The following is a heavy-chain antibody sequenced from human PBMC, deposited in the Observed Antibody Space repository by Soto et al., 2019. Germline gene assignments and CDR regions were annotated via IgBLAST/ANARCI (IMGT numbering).Heavy chain of an antibody. CDR3: ARGSTLRDIVVVPAAINGLGYNWFDT. D-gene: IGHD2-2*02. V-gene: IGHV4-30-4*01. J-gene: IGHJ5*02. CDR2: IYYSGST. Sequence: SETLSLTCTVSGGSISSGDYYWSWIRQPPGKGLEWIGYIYYSGSTYYNPSLKSRVTISVDTSKNQFSLKLSSVTAADTAVYYCARGSTLRDIVVVPAAINGLGYNWFDTWGQGTLVTVSS. CDR1: GGSISSGDYY.